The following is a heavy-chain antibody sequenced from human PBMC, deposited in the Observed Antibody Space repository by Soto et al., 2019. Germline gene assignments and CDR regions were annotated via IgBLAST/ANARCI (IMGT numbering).Heavy chain of an antibody. J-gene: IGHJ4*02. V-gene: IGHV1-18*04. CDR2: ISAYNGNT. Sequence: ASGKVSCKASGYTFTSYGISWVRQAPGQGLEWMGWISAYNGNTNYAQKLQGRVTMTTDTSTSTAYMELRSLRSDDTAVYYCARVYSSSWSYYFDYWGQGTLVTVSS. CDR3: ARVYSSSWSYYFDY. D-gene: IGHD6-13*01. CDR1: GYTFTSYG.